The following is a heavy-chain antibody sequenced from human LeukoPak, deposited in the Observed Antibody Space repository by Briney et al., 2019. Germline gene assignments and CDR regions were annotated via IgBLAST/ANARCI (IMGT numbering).Heavy chain of an antibody. CDR1: GFTFDEYA. CDR3: AKVSRTSWRGYFDY. CDR2: ISWKSGSI. D-gene: IGHD2-2*01. J-gene: IGHJ4*02. V-gene: IGHV3-9*01. Sequence: GRSLRLSCAASGFTFDEYAIHWVRQAPGKGLEWVSGISWKSGSIGYADSVKGRFTISRDNSKNTLYLQMNSLRAEDTAVYYCAKVSRTSWRGYFDYWGQGTLVTVSS.